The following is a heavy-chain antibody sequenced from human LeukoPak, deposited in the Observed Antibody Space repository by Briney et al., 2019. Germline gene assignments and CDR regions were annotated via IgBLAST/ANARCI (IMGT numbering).Heavy chain of an antibody. Sequence: GGSLRLSCAASGFTFSDYYMSWIRQAPGKGLEWVSSISSSSSYMYYADSVKGRFTISRDNAKNSLYLQMNSLRAEDTAVYYCARDPYSSDDYWGQGTLVTVSS. CDR3: ARDPYSSDDY. D-gene: IGHD6-25*01. V-gene: IGHV3-11*06. J-gene: IGHJ4*02. CDR1: GFTFSDYY. CDR2: ISSSSSYM.